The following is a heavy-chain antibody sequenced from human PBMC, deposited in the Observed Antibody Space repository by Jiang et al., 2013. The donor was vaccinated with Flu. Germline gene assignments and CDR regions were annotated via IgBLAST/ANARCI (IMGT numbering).Heavy chain of an antibody. J-gene: IGHJ3*02. Sequence: EWVAVIWYDGSNKYYADSVKGRFTISRDNSKNTLYLQMNSLRAEDTAVYYCARGAHYYDSSGYRANAFDIWGQGTMVTVSS. D-gene: IGHD3-22*01. CDR2: IWYDGSNK. V-gene: IGHV3-33*01. CDR3: ARGAHYYDSSGYRANAFDI.